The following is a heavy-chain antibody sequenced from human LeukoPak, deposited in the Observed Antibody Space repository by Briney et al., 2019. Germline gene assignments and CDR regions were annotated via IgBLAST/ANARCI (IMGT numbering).Heavy chain of an antibody. CDR2: INHSRST. CDR3: ARSRRLARTRSYYYDY. CDR1: GASFSGYY. Sequence: SETLSPTCAVHGASFSGYYWSWIRQPPGKGREWIGEINHSRSTNYNPSLKSPVTISVDTSTNQFSLKLSSVTAADTAVYYCARSRRLARTRSYYYDYWGQGTRVTVSS. J-gene: IGHJ4*02. D-gene: IGHD2-21*01. V-gene: IGHV4-34*01.